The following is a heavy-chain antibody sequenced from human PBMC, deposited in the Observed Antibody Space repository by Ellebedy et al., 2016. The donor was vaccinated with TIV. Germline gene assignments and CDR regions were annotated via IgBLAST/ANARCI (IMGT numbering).Heavy chain of an antibody. Sequence: SETLSLXCTVSGASISYFYWSWIRQPAGKGLEWIGRIYTRGSTKYNPSLESRVTMSGDTSMNHFTLKLASVTAADTAVYYCARGRQTNFHDPTGYYLDYWGQGTPVTVSS. J-gene: IGHJ4*02. CDR2: IYTRGST. CDR3: ARGRQTNFHDPTGYYLDY. V-gene: IGHV4-4*07. D-gene: IGHD3-9*01. CDR1: GASISYFY.